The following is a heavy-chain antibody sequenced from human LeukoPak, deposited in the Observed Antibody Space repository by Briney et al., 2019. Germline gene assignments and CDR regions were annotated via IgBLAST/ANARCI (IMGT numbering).Heavy chain of an antibody. D-gene: IGHD3-22*01. V-gene: IGHV1-18*01. CDR1: GYTFTNYG. CDR3: ATTNDGGGYQWGDFFDF. CDR2: ISAYSGNT. Sequence: ASVKVSCKASGYTFTNYGIFWVRQAPGQGLEWMGWISAYSGNTNYAQKLQGRVTLTADKSTNTAYMELTSLTSDDTAVYYCATTNDGGGYQWGDFFDFWGQGTLVTVSS. J-gene: IGHJ4*02.